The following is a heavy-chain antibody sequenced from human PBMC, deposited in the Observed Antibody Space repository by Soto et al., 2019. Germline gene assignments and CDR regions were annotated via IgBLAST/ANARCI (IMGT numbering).Heavy chain of an antibody. CDR3: ARNILGGTTDY. CDR2: INAGNGNT. D-gene: IGHD1-7*01. Sequence: GASVKVSCKASGYTFTSYAMHWVRQAPGQRLEWMGWINAGNGNTIYSEKFQGRVTITSDTSATTAYMELSSLTSEDTAVYYCARNILGGTTDYWGQGTLVTVSS. V-gene: IGHV1-3*01. J-gene: IGHJ4*02. CDR1: GYTFTSYA.